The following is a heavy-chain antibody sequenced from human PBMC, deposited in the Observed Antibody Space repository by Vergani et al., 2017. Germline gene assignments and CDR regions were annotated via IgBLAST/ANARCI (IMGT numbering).Heavy chain of an antibody. CDR1: GYTFTGYY. Sequence: QVQLVQSGAEVKKPGASVKVSCKASGYTFTGYYMNWVRQAPGQGLEWMGWINPNSGGTNYAQKFQGWVTMTRDTSISTAYMELSRLRSDDTAVYYCARVNRGSSGYYFAEYFQHWGQGTLVTVSS. V-gene: IGHV1-2*04. J-gene: IGHJ1*01. CDR3: ARVNRGSSGYYFAEYFQH. D-gene: IGHD3-22*01. CDR2: INPNSGGT.